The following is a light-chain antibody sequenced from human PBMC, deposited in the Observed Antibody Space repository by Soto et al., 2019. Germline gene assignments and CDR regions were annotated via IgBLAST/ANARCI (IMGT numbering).Light chain of an antibody. Sequence: EIVLTQSPGTLSLPPGERATLSCRASQSVRSNYLAWYQQKPGQAPRLLIYGATSRATGIPDTFTGSGSGTDFTLTISRLEPEDCAVYYCQQYGSSPGTFCQGTKLEIK. V-gene: IGKV3-20*01. CDR2: GAT. J-gene: IGKJ2*01. CDR3: QQYGSSPGT. CDR1: QSVRSNY.